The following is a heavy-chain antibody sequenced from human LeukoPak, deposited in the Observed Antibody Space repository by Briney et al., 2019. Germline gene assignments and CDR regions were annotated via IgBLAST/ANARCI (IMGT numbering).Heavy chain of an antibody. V-gene: IGHV4-59*01. Sequence: SETLSLTCTVSGGSISSYYWSWIRQPPGKGLEWIGYIYYSGSTNYNPSLKSRVTISVDTSKNQFSLKLSSVTAADTAVYYCARVAWYYYDSSGYYFDYWGQGTLVTVSS. CDR1: GGSISSYY. D-gene: IGHD3-22*01. CDR3: ARVAWYYYDSSGYYFDY. CDR2: IYYSGST. J-gene: IGHJ4*02.